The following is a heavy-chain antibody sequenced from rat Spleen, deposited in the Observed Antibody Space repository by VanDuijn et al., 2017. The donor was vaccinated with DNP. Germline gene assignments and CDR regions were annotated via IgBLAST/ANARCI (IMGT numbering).Heavy chain of an antibody. J-gene: IGHJ2*01. Sequence: EVRLVETGGGLVQPGRSLKLSCAASGFTFNNYWMTWIRQVPGKGLEWVASITSSGGSTYYPDSVKGRFTISRDNAKNTLYLQMNSLRSEDTATYYCASNNYFDYWGQGVMVTVSS. CDR2: ITSSGGST. CDR1: GFTFNNYW. V-gene: IGHV5-31*01. CDR3: ASNNYFDY.